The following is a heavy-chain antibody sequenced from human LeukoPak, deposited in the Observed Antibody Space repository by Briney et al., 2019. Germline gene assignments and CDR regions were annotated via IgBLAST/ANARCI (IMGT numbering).Heavy chain of an antibody. CDR2: TIPIFGTA. CDR1: GGTFSSYA. Sequence: GASVKVSCKASGGTFSSYAISWVRQAPGQGLEWMGGTIPIFGTANYAQKFQGRVTITADESTSTAYMELSSLRSEDTAVYYCAREYLDYYDSSGHIRFDYWGQGTLVTVSS. D-gene: IGHD3-22*01. J-gene: IGHJ4*02. CDR3: AREYLDYYDSSGHIRFDY. V-gene: IGHV1-69*13.